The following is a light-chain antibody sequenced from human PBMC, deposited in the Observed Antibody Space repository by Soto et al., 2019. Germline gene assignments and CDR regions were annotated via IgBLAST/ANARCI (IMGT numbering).Light chain of an antibody. CDR3: CSSASSSTLRV. CDR1: SSDVGSYNL. V-gene: IGLV2-23*01. CDR2: EGS. Sequence: QSALTQPASVSGSPGQSITISCTGTSSDVGSYNLVSWYQQHPGKAPKLMIYEGSKRPSGVSNRFSGSKSGNTASLTISGLQAEDEADYYCCSSASSSTLRVFGGGTKLTVL. J-gene: IGLJ3*02.